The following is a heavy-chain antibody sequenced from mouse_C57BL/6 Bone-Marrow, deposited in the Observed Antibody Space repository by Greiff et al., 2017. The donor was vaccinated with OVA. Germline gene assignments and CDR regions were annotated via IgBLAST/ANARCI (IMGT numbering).Heavy chain of an antibody. V-gene: IGHV2-2*01. CDR2: IWSGGST. Sequence: VQVVESGPGLVQPSQSLSITCTVSGFSLTSYGVHWVRQSPGKGLEWLGVIWSGGSTDYNAAFISRLSISKDNSKSQLFCKMNILQADDTAIYYCARNYYYYGSSPDVWGTGTTVTVSS. D-gene: IGHD1-1*01. J-gene: IGHJ1*03. CDR3: ARNYYYYGSSPDV. CDR1: GFSLTSYG.